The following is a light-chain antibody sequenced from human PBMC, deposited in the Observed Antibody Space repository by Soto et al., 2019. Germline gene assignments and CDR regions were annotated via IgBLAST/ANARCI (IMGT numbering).Light chain of an antibody. CDR2: WAS. Sequence: DIVMTQSPDSLAVSLGERATLKCKSSQSVLYSSSNKNYLAWYQQKPGQTPKLLIYWASTRESGVPDRFSGSGSGTDFTLTISSLQAEDVAVYYCQQYYSSPWTFGQGTKVEIK. J-gene: IGKJ1*01. CDR3: QQYYSSPWT. V-gene: IGKV4-1*01. CDR1: QSVLYSSSNKNY.